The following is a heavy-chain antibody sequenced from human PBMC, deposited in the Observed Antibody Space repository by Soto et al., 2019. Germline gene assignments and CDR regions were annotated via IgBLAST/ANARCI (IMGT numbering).Heavy chain of an antibody. CDR3: ATPGYTSGYYLDW. CDR1: GFSFSNSW. CDR2: VRSNSDGGTA. D-gene: IGHD3-22*01. J-gene: IGHJ4*02. Sequence: EVHLVESGGGLVTPGGSLRVSCAASGFSFSNSWMNWVRQAPGKGLEWVGRVRSNSDGGTADYAAPVKGRFLISRDGTQNTLHLQMYSLTSADAAVYWCATPGYTSGYYLDWWGRGNLVTVSS. V-gene: IGHV3-15*07.